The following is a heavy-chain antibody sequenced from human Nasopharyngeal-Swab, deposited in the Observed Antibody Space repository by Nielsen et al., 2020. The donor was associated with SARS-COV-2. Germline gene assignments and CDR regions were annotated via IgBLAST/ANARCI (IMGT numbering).Heavy chain of an antibody. CDR3: ARNGTTYYDFWSGYYYYFDY. V-gene: IGHV3-7*01. J-gene: IGHJ4*02. CDR2: IKQDGSEK. Sequence: VRQAPGKGLEWVANIKQDGSEKYYVDSVKGRFTISRDNAKNSLYLQMNSLRVEDTAVYYCARNGTTYYDFWSGYYYYFDYWGQGTLVTVSS. D-gene: IGHD3-3*01.